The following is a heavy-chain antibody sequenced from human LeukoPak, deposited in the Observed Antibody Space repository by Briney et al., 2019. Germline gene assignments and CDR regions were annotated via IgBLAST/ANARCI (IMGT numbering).Heavy chain of an antibody. J-gene: IGHJ4*02. Sequence: GGSLRLSCAASGFTFSSYAMSWVRQAPGKGLEWVSSIFGSGTGTQYADSVKGRFTISRDNSKNTLYLQMNSLRAEDTAIYYCAKDLISPRSVGSSEKVDYWGQGTLVIVSS. CDR2: IFGSGTGT. CDR3: AKDLISPRSVGSSEKVDY. D-gene: IGHD3-10*01. CDR1: GFTFSSYA. V-gene: IGHV3-23*01.